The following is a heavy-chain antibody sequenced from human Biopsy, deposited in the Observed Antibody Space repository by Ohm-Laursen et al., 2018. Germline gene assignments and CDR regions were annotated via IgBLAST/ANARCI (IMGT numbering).Heavy chain of an antibody. CDR3: ATKLTGYFHH. CDR1: GGTFINYA. CDR2: NIPILGTG. V-gene: IGHV1-69*06. J-gene: IGHJ1*01. Sequence: GASVKASCKASGGTFINYAICWVRQAPGQGLEWMGGNIPILGTGNYTQKFQDRVTVAADTSTSTATMELRSLRSDDTAVYYCATKLTGYFHHWGQGTLVIVSS. D-gene: IGHD3-9*01.